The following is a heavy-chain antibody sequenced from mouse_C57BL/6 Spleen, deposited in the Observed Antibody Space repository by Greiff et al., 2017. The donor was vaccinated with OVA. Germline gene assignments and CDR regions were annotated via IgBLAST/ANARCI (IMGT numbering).Heavy chain of an antibody. CDR1: GFTFSDDG. CDR3: ARDGTRYFDY. J-gene: IGHJ2*01. V-gene: IGHV5-17*01. Sequence: EVKLMESGGGLVKPGGSLKLSRAASGFTFSDDGMHWVRQAPEKGLEWVAYISSGSSTIYYEDTVKGRFAISRDNAKNTLFLQMTSLRAEDTAMYYCARDGTRYFDYWGQGTTLTVSS. CDR2: ISSGSSTI. D-gene: IGHD4-1*01.